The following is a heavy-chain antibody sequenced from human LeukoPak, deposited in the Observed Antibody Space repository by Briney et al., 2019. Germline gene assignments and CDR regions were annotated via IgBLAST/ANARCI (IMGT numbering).Heavy chain of an antibody. CDR1: GGSISSGDYY. D-gene: IGHD4-17*01. Sequence: SETLSLTCTVSGGSISSGDYYWSWIRQPPGKGLEWIGEINHSGSTNYNPSLKSRVTISVDTSKNQFSLKLSSVTAADTAVYYCARIPTLGGDYTRKNDAFDIWGQGTMVTVSS. CDR2: INHSGST. J-gene: IGHJ3*02. V-gene: IGHV4-39*07. CDR3: ARIPTLGGDYTRKNDAFDI.